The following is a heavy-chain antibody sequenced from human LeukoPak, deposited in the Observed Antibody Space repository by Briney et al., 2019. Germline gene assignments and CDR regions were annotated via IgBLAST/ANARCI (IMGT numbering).Heavy chain of an antibody. Sequence: ASVKVSCKASGYTFTSYGISWVRQAPGQGLEWMGWISAYNGNTNYAQKFQGRVTITTDESTSTAYMELSSLRSEDTAVYYCARGSGYDLNAFDIWGQGTMVTVSS. D-gene: IGHD5-12*01. CDR3: ARGSGYDLNAFDI. CDR1: GYTFTSYG. CDR2: ISAYNGNT. V-gene: IGHV1-18*01. J-gene: IGHJ3*02.